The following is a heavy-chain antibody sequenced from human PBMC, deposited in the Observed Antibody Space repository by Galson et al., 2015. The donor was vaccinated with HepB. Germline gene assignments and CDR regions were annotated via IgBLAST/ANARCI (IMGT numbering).Heavy chain of an antibody. D-gene: IGHD3-9*01. CDR2: ISGSGGST. CDR1: GFTFSSYA. J-gene: IGHJ4*02. V-gene: IGHV3-23*01. Sequence: SLRLSCAASGFTFSSYAMSWVRQAPGKGLEWVSAISGSGGSTYYADSVKGRFTISRDNSKNTLYLQMNSLRAEDTAVYYCAKVFYDILTGYYLDYWGQGTLVTVSS. CDR3: AKVFYDILTGYYLDY.